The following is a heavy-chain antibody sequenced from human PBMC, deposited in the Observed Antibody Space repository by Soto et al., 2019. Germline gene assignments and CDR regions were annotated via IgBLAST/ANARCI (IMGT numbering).Heavy chain of an antibody. CDR1: GYSFTSYC. D-gene: IGHD3-3*01. CDR3: ARSLITIFGVGQQLYGMDV. Sequence: GESLKISWKGSGYSFTSYCISWVRPMPGKGLEWMGRIDPSDSYTNYSPSFQGHVTISADKSISTAYLQWSRLNASDTAMYYCARSLITIFGVGQQLYGMDVWGQGTTVTVSS. V-gene: IGHV5-10-1*01. CDR2: IDPSDSYT. J-gene: IGHJ6*02.